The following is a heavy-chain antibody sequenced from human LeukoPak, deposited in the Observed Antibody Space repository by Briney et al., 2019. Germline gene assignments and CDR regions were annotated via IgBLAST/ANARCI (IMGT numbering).Heavy chain of an antibody. CDR2: ISYDGSNK. J-gene: IGHJ4*02. CDR3: AKARAVAGSFDY. D-gene: IGHD6-19*01. Sequence: GGSLRLSCAASGFTVSSNYMSWVRQAPGKGLEWVAVISYDGSNKYYADSVKGRFTISRDNSKNTLYLQMNSLRAEDTAVYYCAKARAVAGSFDYWGQGTLVTVSS. CDR1: GFTVSSNY. V-gene: IGHV3-30*18.